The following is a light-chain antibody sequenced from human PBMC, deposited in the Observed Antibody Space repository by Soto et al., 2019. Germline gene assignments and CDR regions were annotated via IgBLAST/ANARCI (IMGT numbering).Light chain of an antibody. J-gene: IGKJ1*01. CDR3: QQYNSYSPA. CDR1: QSIRSC. Sequence: IQMTQSPSTLSASVGDRVTITCRASQSIRSCLAWYQQRPGKAPKLLIYDASSLQSGVPSRFSGSGSGTEFTLTISSLQPDDFATYYCQQYNSYSPAFGQGTKVDI. CDR2: DAS. V-gene: IGKV1-5*01.